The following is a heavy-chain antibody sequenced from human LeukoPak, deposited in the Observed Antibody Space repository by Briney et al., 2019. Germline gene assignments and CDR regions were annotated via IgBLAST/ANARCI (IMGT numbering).Heavy chain of an antibody. D-gene: IGHD3-10*01. J-gene: IGHJ4*02. Sequence: GGSLRLSCAASGFTFSSYGMHWVRQAPGKGLEWGAVVSYDGSNKYYADSVKGRFTISRDNSKNTLYLQMNSLRAEDTAVYYCAKEMHGSGSQTLDYWGQGTLVTVSS. CDR2: VSYDGSNK. CDR1: GFTFSSYG. V-gene: IGHV3-30*18. CDR3: AKEMHGSGSQTLDY.